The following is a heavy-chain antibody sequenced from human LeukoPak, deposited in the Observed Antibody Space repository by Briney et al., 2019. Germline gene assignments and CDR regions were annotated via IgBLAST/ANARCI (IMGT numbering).Heavy chain of an antibody. CDR3: ARRPEIYGSGSYFDY. CDR1: GGSISSSSYY. V-gene: IGHV4-39*01. CDR2: IYYSGST. D-gene: IGHD3-10*01. J-gene: IGHJ4*02. Sequence: YPSETLSLTCTVSGGSISSSSYYWGWIRQPPGKGLEWIGSIYYSGSTYYNPSLKSRVTISVGTSKNQFSLKLSSVTAADTAVYYCARRPEIYGSGSYFDYWGQGTLVTVSS.